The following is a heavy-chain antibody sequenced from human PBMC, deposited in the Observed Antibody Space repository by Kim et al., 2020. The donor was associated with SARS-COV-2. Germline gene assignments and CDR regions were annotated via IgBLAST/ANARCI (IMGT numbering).Heavy chain of an antibody. CDR1: GFTFSGSA. CDR3: TRTPDFSCSGGSCYSWFDP. D-gene: IGHD2-15*01. J-gene: IGHJ5*02. V-gene: IGHV3-73*01. CDR2: IRSKANSYAT. Sequence: GGSLRLSCAASGFTFSGSAMHWVRQASGKGLEWVGRIRSKANSYATAYAASVKGRFTISRDDSKNTAYLQMNSLKTEDTAVYYCTRTPDFSCSGGSCYSWFDPWGQGTLVTVSS.